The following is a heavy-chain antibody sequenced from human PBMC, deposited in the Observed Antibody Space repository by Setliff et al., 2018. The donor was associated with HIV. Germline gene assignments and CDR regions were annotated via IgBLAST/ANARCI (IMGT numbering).Heavy chain of an antibody. CDR2: MHNSGST. D-gene: IGHD1-26*01. V-gene: IGHV4-39*07. Sequence: SETLSLTCTVSGDSISSSAYYWGWIRQPPGKGLEWIGSMHNSGSTYYNPSVKSRVTISVDTSKNQFSLSLRSVTAADTAFYYCARASVGVTGLYAFDIWGQGTMVTVSS. J-gene: IGHJ3*02. CDR3: ARASVGVTGLYAFDI. CDR1: GDSISSSAYY.